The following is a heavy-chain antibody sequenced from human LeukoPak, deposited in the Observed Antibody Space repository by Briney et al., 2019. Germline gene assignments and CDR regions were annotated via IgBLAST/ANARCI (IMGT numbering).Heavy chain of an antibody. CDR3: ARGVKIAVAGIYYFDY. V-gene: IGHV1-69*06. D-gene: IGHD6-19*01. CDR2: IIPIFGSA. Sequence: ASVEVSCKASGDTFSSYVISWVRQAPGQGLEWMGGIIPIFGSANYAQKFQGRVTITADKPTNTAYMELSSLRSEDTAVYYCARGVKIAVAGIYYFDYWGQGTLVTVSS. J-gene: IGHJ4*02. CDR1: GDTFSSYV.